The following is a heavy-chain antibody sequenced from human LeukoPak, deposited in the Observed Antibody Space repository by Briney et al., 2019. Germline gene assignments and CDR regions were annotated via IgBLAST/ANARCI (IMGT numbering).Heavy chain of an antibody. CDR1: GFIFDDYG. CDR2: INWNGGST. CDR3: ARAHYSGSFGY. V-gene: IGHV3-20*04. J-gene: IGHJ4*02. Sequence: TGGSLRLSCAASGFIFDDYGMSWVRQAPGKGLEWVSGINWNGGSTGYADSVKGRFTISRDDAKNSLYLQMNSLRVEDTALYYCARAHYSGSFGYWGQGTLVTVSS. D-gene: IGHD1-26*01.